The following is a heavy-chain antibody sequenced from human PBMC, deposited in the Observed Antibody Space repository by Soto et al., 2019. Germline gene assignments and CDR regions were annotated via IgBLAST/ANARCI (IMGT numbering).Heavy chain of an antibody. Sequence: SETLSLTCIVSGSSISGFYWSWIRQPPGKGLEWIGNIHYSGSTNYNPSRKSRVTISVDMSKNQFSLKVNSVTAAGTAVYYCATGDLPVGPYYFDYWGQGTLVTV. CDR2: IHYSGST. D-gene: IGHD2-15*01. V-gene: IGHV4-59*01. CDR3: ATGDLPVGPYYFDY. CDR1: GSSISGFY. J-gene: IGHJ4*02.